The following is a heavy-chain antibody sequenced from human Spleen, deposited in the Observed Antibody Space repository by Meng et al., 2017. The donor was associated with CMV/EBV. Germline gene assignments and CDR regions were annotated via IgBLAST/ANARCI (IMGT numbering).Heavy chain of an antibody. CDR1: GFTFSSYS. J-gene: IGHJ4*02. V-gene: IGHV3-21*04. CDR3: ATGYYSSNFYFDS. Sequence: GESLKISCAASGFTFSSYSMNWVRQAPGKGLEWVSSISSSSSYIYYADSVKGRFIISRDNAKNSLYLQMKSLRAEDTAVYYCATGYYSSNFYFDSWGQGTLVTVSS. D-gene: IGHD3-10*01. CDR2: ISSSSSYI.